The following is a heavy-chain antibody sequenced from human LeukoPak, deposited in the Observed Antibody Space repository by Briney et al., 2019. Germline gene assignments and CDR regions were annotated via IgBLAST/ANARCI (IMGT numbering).Heavy chain of an antibody. Sequence: GGSLRLSCAASGFTVSSNYMSWVRQAPGKGLEWVSVIYSGGSTYYADSVKGRFTISRDNSKNTLYLQMNSLRAEDTAVYYCAKDCTNGVCYALDIWGQGTMVTVSS. J-gene: IGHJ3*02. D-gene: IGHD2-8*01. CDR3: AKDCTNGVCYALDI. V-gene: IGHV3-53*01. CDR1: GFTVSSNY. CDR2: IYSGGST.